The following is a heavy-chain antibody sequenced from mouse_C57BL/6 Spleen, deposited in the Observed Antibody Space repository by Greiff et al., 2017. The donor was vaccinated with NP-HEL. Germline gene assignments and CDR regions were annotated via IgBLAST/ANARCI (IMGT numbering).Heavy chain of an antibody. CDR1: GYTFTSYW. Sequence: VKLQQPGAELVKPGASVKLSCKASGYTFTSYWMQWVKQRPGQGLEWIGEIDPSDSYTNYNQKFKGKATLTVDTSSSTAYMQLSSLTSEDSAVYYCARWGGNPFDYWGQGTTLTVSS. V-gene: IGHV1-50*01. CDR2: IDPSDSYT. CDR3: ARWGGNPFDY. J-gene: IGHJ2*01. D-gene: IGHD2-1*01.